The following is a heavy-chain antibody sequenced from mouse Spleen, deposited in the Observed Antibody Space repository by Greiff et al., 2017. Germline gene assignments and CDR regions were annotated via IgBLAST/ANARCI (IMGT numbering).Heavy chain of an antibody. CDR2: INPSTGGT. Sequence: VQLQQSGPELVKPGASVKISCKASGYSFTGYYMNWVKQSPEKSLEWIGEINPSTGGTTYNQKFKAKATLTVDKSSSTAYMQLKSLTSEDSAVYYCARSRTGRRNYLDYWGQGTTRTVSS. CDR3: ARSRTGRRNYLDY. V-gene: IGHV1-42*01. CDR1: GYSFTGYY. D-gene: IGHD4-1*01. J-gene: IGHJ2*01.